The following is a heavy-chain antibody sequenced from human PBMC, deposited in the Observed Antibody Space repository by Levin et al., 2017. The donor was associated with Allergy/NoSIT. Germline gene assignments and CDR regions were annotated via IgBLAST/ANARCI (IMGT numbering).Heavy chain of an antibody. CDR3: ARENYYDSSGYYYVLGY. D-gene: IGHD3-22*01. CDR1: GFTFSSYA. CDR2: ISYDGSNK. Sequence: PGESLKISCAASGFTFSSYAMHWVRQAPGKGLEWVAVISYDGSNKYYADSVKGRFTISRDNSKNTLYLQMNSLRAEDTAVYYCARENYYDSSGYYYVLGYWGQGTLVTVSS. J-gene: IGHJ4*02. V-gene: IGHV3-30-3*01.